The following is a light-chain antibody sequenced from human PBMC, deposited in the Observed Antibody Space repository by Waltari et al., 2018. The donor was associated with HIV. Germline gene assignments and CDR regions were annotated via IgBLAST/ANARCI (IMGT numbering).Light chain of an antibody. CDR1: SSNIGSNP. Sequence: QSVLTQPPSVSGTPGQRVTFSCSGSSSNIGSNPVDWYQKLPGTAPRLLIYNNNQRPSGVPDRFSGSKSGTSASLAISGLQSEDEADYYCAAWDDSLNGHVLFGGGTKLTVL. CDR3: AAWDDSLNGHVL. V-gene: IGLV1-44*01. CDR2: NNN. J-gene: IGLJ2*01.